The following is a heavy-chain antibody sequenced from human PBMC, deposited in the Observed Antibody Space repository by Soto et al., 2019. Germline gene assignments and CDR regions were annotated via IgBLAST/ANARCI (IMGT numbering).Heavy chain of an antibody. CDR2: IIPILGIA. D-gene: IGHD3-16*01. CDR3: ERPGGSDAFDI. J-gene: IGHJ3*02. Sequence: QVQLVQSGAEVKKPGSSVKVSCKASGGTFSSYTISWVRQAPGQGLEWMGRIIPILGIANYAQKFQGRVTITADKSTSTAYMELSSLRSEDTAVYYCERPGGSDAFDIWGQGTMVTVSS. V-gene: IGHV1-69*02. CDR1: GGTFSSYT.